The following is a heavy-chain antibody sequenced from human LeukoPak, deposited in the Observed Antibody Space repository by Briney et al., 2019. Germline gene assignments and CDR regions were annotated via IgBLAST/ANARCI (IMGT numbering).Heavy chain of an antibody. V-gene: IGHV3-33*06. CDR2: IWYDGSNK. J-gene: IGHJ4*02. D-gene: IGHD1-7*01. CDR3: AKDGTGSTGGFDY. CDR1: GLTFSSYG. Sequence: GGSLRLSCAASGLTFSSYGMHWVRQAPGKGLEGVAVIWYDGSNKYYADSVKGRFTISRENSKNTLYLQMNSLRAEDTAVYYCAKDGTGSTGGFDYWGQGTLVTVSS.